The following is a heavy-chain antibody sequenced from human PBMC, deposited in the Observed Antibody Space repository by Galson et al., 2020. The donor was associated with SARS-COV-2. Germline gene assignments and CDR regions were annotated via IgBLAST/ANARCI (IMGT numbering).Heavy chain of an antibody. CDR1: GFTFSSYG. J-gene: IGHJ3*02. D-gene: IGHD2-15*01. CDR2: IWYDGSNK. V-gene: IGHV3-33*06. CDR3: AKDSSLDGYCSGGSCYFGSNAFDI. Sequence: QLGESLKISCAASGFTFSSYGMHWVRQAPGKGLEWVAVIWYDGSNKYYADSVKGRFTISRHNSKNTLYLQMNSLRAEDTAVYYCAKDSSLDGYCSGGSCYFGSNAFDIWGQGTMVTVSS.